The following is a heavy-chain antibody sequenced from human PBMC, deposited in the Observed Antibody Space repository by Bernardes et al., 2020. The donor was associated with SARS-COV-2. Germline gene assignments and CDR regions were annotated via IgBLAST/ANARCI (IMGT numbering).Heavy chain of an antibody. D-gene: IGHD3-10*01. CDR2: ISGSGGST. CDR3: AKGFRGVISSYYGMDV. Sequence: GGSLRLSCAASGFTFSSYAMSWVRQAPGKGLEWVSAISGSGGSTYYADSVKGRFTISRDNSKNTLYLQMNSLRAEDTAVYYCAKGFRGVISSYYGMDVWGQGTTVTVSS. J-gene: IGHJ6*02. CDR1: GFTFSSYA. V-gene: IGHV3-23*01.